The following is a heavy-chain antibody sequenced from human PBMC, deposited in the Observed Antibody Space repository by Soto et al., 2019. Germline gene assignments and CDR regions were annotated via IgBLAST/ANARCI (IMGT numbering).Heavy chain of an antibody. V-gene: IGHV3-23*01. Sequence: EVQLLESGGGLVQPGGSRRLSCAASGFTFSSYAMSWVRQAPGKGLEWVSAISGSGGSTYYADSVKGRFTISRDNSKNTLYLQMNSLRAEDTAVYYCAKSQGSGSYYTTLYDPFDYWGQGTLVTVSS. J-gene: IGHJ4*02. CDR1: GFTFSSYA. D-gene: IGHD3-10*01. CDR3: AKSQGSGSYYTTLYDPFDY. CDR2: ISGSGGST.